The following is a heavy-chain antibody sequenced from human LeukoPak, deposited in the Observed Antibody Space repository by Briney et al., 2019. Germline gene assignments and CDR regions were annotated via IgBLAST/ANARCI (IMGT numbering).Heavy chain of an antibody. Sequence: GASVNVSCKASGYTFTGYYMHWVRQATGQGLERMGWINPNSGGTNYAQKFQGRVTMTRDTSISTAYMELSRLRSDDTAVYYCASEDGYYDSSGYVDYWGQGTLVTVSS. D-gene: IGHD3-22*01. V-gene: IGHV1-2*02. CDR2: INPNSGGT. CDR1: GYTFTGYY. J-gene: IGHJ4*02. CDR3: ASEDGYYDSSGYVDY.